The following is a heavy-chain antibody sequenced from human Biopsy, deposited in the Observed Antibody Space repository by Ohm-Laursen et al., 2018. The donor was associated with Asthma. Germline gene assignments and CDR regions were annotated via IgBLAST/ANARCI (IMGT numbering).Heavy chain of an antibody. Sequence: SLRLSCTASGFTFGSFGMHWVRQAPGKGLEWVACISYDGSNKYYADSVKGRSTISRDNSKNTLYLQMNSLRAEDTAVYYCSREEPTSGWYQGSILRWGQGTLVTVSS. V-gene: IGHV3-30*03. CDR2: ISYDGSNK. CDR3: SREEPTSGWYQGSILR. D-gene: IGHD6-19*01. J-gene: IGHJ4*02. CDR1: GFTFGSFG.